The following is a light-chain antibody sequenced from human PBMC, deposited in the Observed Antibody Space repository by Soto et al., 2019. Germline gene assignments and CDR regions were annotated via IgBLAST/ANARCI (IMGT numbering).Light chain of an antibody. CDR3: QQFNNVIT. CDR1: QGISSA. CDR2: DAS. V-gene: IGKV1D-13*01. J-gene: IGKJ5*01. Sequence: AIQLTQSPSSLSASVGDRVTITCRASQGISSALAWYQQKPGKAPKLLIYDASSLESGVPSRFSGSGSGTDFTLTISSLQPEDFATYYCQQFNNVITFGQGTRLEIK.